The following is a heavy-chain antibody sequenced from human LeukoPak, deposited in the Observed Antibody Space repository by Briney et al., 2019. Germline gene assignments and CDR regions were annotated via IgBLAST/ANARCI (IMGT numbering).Heavy chain of an antibody. CDR1: GGSISSDWS. D-gene: IGHD5-12*01. V-gene: IGHV4-30-2*01. J-gene: IGHJ5*02. CDR3: ARGARSDWFDP. CDR2: IYHSGST. Sequence: SEALSLTCAVSGGSISSDWSWSWIRQPPGEGLEWIGYIYHSGSTSYNPSLKSRVTISVDRSKNQFSLKLSSVTAADTAVYYCARGARSDWFDPWGQGTLVTVSS.